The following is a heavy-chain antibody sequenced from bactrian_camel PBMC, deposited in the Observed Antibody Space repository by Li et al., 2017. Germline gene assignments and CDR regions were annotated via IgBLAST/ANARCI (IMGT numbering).Heavy chain of an antibody. CDR2: LDSDGII. V-gene: IGHV3S1*01. J-gene: IGHJ4*01. CDR1: GLRNNWYY. D-gene: IGHD8*01. CDR3: AMHRYGAAWSLETVNY. Sequence: HVQLVESGGGSVQAGGSLRLSCVASGLRNNWYYWSWFRQAPGREREGVAGLDSDGIIDYAESVKGRFNISKDNAKGTLYLQMDSLKPGDTAMYYCAMHRYGAAWSLETVNYWGQGTQVTVS.